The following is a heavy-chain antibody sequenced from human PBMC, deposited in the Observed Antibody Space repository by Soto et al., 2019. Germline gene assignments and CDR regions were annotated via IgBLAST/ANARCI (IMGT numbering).Heavy chain of an antibody. Sequence: GGSLRLSCAASGFTFSSYSMNWVRQAPGKGLEWVSSISSSSSYIYYADSVKGRFTISRDNAKNSLYLQMNSLRAEDTAVYYCARDTYDTYDFWSGLYTDYYYYYMDVWGKGTTVTV. D-gene: IGHD3-3*01. J-gene: IGHJ6*03. CDR1: GFTFSSYS. CDR3: ARDTYDTYDFWSGLYTDYYYYYMDV. V-gene: IGHV3-21*01. CDR2: ISSSSSYI.